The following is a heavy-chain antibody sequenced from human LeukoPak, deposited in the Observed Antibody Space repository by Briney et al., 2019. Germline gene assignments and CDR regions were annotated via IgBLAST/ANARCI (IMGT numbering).Heavy chain of an antibody. CDR3: ANQDDSGSYYNVAFGAFDI. D-gene: IGHD3-10*01. CDR2: IRGNGGST. CDR1: GGTFSRNA. V-gene: IGHV3-23*01. J-gene: IGHJ3*02. Sequence: GSLRLPCGASGGTFSRNAMNRGPQAPGEGPEWVPSIRGNGGSTHYADSVKGRFTISRDKSKNTLYLQMNSLRAEDTAVYYCANQDDSGSYYNVAFGAFDIWGQGTMVTVSS.